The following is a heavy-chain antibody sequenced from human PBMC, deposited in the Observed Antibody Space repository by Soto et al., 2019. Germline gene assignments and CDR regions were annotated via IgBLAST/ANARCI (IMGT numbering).Heavy chain of an antibody. CDR2: INPNSGGT. Sequence: ASVKVSCKASGYTFTGYYMHWVRQAPGQGLEWMGWINPNSGGTNYAQKFQGWVTMTRDTSISTAYMELSRLRSDDTAVYYCARGASGYRSDWFFDYWGQGTLVTVSS. V-gene: IGHV1-2*04. CDR3: ARGASGYRSDWFFDY. D-gene: IGHD3-9*01. J-gene: IGHJ4*02. CDR1: GYTFTGYY.